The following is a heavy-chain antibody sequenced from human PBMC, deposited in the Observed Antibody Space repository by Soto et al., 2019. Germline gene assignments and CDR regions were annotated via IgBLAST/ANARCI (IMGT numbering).Heavy chain of an antibody. Sequence: GGSLRLSCAASGFTFSSYWMSWVRQAPGKGLEWVANIKQDGSEKYYGDSVKGRFTISRDNAKNSLYLQMNSLRADETAVYYCARANLDYSWGSEDHDAFDIWGQGTMVTVSS. CDR1: GFTFSSYW. CDR2: IKQDGSEK. J-gene: IGHJ3*02. V-gene: IGHV3-7*01. D-gene: IGHD3-16*01. CDR3: ARANLDYSWGSEDHDAFDI.